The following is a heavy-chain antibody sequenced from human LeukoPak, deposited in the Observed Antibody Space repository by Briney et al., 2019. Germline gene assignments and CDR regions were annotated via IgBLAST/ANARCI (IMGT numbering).Heavy chain of an antibody. CDR2: IWYDGSNK. Sequence: GGSLRLSCAASGFTFSSYGMHWVRQAPGKGLEWVAVIWYDGSNKYYADSVKGRFTVSRDNSKNTLYLQIDSLRAEDSAIYYCVQGGWLDYWGQGTLVTVSS. J-gene: IGHJ4*02. V-gene: IGHV3-33*06. CDR1: GFTFSSYG. D-gene: IGHD6-19*01. CDR3: VQGGWLDY.